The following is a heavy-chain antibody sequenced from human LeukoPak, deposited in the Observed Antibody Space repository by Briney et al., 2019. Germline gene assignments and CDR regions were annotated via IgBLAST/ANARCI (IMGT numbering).Heavy chain of an antibody. CDR1: AFTFSTYG. Sequence: GGSLLLSCAASAFTFSTYGMHWVRQVPGKGLVWVSRINSDGSRTNYVDSAKGRFTISRDNAKNTLFLQMNSLGAEDSAVYYCARGPSGYHNTGGQGTLVTVSS. D-gene: IGHD5-12*01. CDR3: ARGPSGYHNT. CDR2: INSDGSRT. J-gene: IGHJ4*02. V-gene: IGHV3-74*01.